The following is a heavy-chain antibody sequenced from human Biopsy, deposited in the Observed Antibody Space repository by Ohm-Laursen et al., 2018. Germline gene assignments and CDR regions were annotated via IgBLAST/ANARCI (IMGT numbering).Heavy chain of an antibody. D-gene: IGHD6-19*01. Sequence: SVKVSCKAPGGTFSNYGVNWVRQAPGQGLEWMGWISPKSGDTNYAHKFQGNITMTRDTSMSTAYMEMSRLRCDDTAAYYCALQSVAQMKNFDYWGQGTLVTVSS. V-gene: IGHV1-2*02. CDR3: ALQSVAQMKNFDY. CDR2: ISPKSGDT. CDR1: GGTFSNYG. J-gene: IGHJ4*02.